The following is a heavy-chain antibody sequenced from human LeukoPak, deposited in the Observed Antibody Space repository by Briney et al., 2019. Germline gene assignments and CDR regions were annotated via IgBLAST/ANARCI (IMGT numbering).Heavy chain of an antibody. V-gene: IGHV4-39*01. CDR3: ARGDDYYDSSGLY. D-gene: IGHD3-22*01. CDR1: GGSISSSSYY. CDR2: IYYSGST. Sequence: SETLSLTCTVSGGSISSSSYYWGWIRQPPGKGLDWIGSIYYSGSTYYNPSLKSRVTISVDTSKNQFSLKLSSVTAAGTAVYYCARGDDYYDSSGLYWGQGTLVTVSS. J-gene: IGHJ4*02.